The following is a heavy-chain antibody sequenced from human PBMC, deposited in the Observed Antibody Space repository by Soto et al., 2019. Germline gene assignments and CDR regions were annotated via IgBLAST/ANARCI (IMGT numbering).Heavy chain of an antibody. J-gene: IGHJ4*02. CDR1: GFSLSTSGVG. CDR3: AHHLNYDFWSGYYTIDY. Sequence: KESGPTLVKPTQTLTLTCTFSGFSLSTSGVGVGWIRQPPGKALEWLALIYWDDDKRYSPSLKSRLTITKDTSKNQVVLTMNNMDPVDTATYYCAHHLNYDFWSGYYTIDYWGQGTLVTVSS. D-gene: IGHD3-3*01. CDR2: IYWDDDK. V-gene: IGHV2-5*02.